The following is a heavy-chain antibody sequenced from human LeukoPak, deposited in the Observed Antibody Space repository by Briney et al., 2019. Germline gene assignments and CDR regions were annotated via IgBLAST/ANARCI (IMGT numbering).Heavy chain of an antibody. V-gene: IGHV1-2*02. CDR3: ARGPRITMIVVVINPPDY. D-gene: IGHD3-22*01. CDR1: GYTFTGYY. CDR2: IKTNSGGT. Sequence: ASVKVSCTASGYTFTGYYMHWVRKAPGQGLEWVGWIKTNSGGTNYAQKFQGRVTMTRDTSISTAYMELSRLRSDDTAVYYCARGPRITMIVVVINPPDYWGQGTLVTVSS. J-gene: IGHJ4*02.